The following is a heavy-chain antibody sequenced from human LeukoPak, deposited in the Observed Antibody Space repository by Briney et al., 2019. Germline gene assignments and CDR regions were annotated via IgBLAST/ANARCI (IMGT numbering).Heavy chain of an antibody. D-gene: IGHD3-10*02. Sequence: GGSLRLSCAVSASTFSSYEMNWFRQAPGKGLEWVSYISGSGSTIYYADSVKGRFTISRDNAKNALYLQMNSLRAEDTAVYYCAELGITMIGGVWGKGTTVTISS. CDR3: AELGITMIGGV. CDR1: ASTFSSYE. CDR2: ISGSGSTI. J-gene: IGHJ6*04. V-gene: IGHV3-48*03.